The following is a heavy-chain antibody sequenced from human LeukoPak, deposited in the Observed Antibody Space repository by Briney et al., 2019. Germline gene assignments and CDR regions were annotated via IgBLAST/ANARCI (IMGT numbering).Heavy chain of an antibody. V-gene: IGHV3-11*04. CDR2: ISSSGSTI. J-gene: IGHJ6*03. CDR3: ARTLRHFWSGYWGYYYYYYMDV. Sequence: GGSLRLSCAASGFTFSDYYMSWIRHAPGKGLEWVSYISSSGSTIYYADSVKGRFTISSDNAKNSLYLQMNSLRAEDTAVYYCARTLRHFWSGYWGYYYYYYMDVWGKGTTVTVSS. D-gene: IGHD3-3*02. CDR1: GFTFSDYY.